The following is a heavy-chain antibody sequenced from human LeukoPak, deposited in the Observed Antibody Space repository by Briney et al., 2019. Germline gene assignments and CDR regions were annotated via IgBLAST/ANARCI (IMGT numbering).Heavy chain of an antibody. CDR1: GFTFSDFA. V-gene: IGHV3-23*01. D-gene: IGHD3-3*01. Sequence: GASLRLSCAAAGFTFSDFAMTWVRQAAKEGLELVPSIGSDYKTHYSASVKGRFAISRDNSKSTLFLQLNSLRAEDTALYYCAKDIHYDVAMDVWGQGTAVTVSS. J-gene: IGHJ6*02. CDR3: AKDIHYDVAMDV. CDR2: IGSDYKT.